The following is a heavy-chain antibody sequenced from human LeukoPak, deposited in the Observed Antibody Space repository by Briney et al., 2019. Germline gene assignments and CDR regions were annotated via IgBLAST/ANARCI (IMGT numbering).Heavy chain of an antibody. V-gene: IGHV3-9*01. J-gene: IGHJ4*02. CDR2: INWNSAKM. Sequence: PGRSLRLSCAASGFTFQHYAIHWVRQVPGKGLEWVSGINWNSAKMGYADSVKGRFTISRDNAKHSVSLQMNSLRGEDTALYYCAKDKSAFYNGYDWDLDIWGQGTLVTVSS. CDR3: AKDKSAFYNGYDWDLDI. D-gene: IGHD5-12*01. CDR1: GFTFQHYA.